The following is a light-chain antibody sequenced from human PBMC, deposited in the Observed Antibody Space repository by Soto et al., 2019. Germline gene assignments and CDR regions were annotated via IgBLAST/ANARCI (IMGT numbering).Light chain of an antibody. V-gene: IGKV1-9*01. CDR3: QQLNSYLFT. CDR1: QGISNF. J-gene: IGKJ3*01. Sequence: DIQLTQSPSFLSASLGDRVTITCRARQGISNFLAWYQQKPGKAPKLLIYAASTLQSGVPSRFSGSGSGTEFTLTISSLQTEDFATYYCQQLNSYLFTFGPGTKVDIK. CDR2: AAS.